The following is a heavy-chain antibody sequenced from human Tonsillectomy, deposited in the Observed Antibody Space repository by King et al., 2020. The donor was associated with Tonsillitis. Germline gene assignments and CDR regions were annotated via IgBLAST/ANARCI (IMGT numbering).Heavy chain of an antibody. CDR1: GYTLTELS. J-gene: IGHJ3*02. D-gene: IGHD6-13*01. V-gene: IGHV1-24*01. Sequence: QLVQSGAEVKKPGASVKVSCKVSGYTLTELSMHWVRQAPGKGLEWMGGFDPEDGETIYAQKFQGRVTMTEDTSTDTAYMELSSLRSEDTAVYYCATVQPRLAQQLPPPVVAFDIWGQGTMVTVSS. CDR3: ATVQPRLAQQLPPPVVAFDI. CDR2: FDPEDGET.